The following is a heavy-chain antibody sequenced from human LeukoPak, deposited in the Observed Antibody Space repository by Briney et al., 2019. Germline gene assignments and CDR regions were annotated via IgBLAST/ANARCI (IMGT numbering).Heavy chain of an antibody. CDR2: ISGSGGST. V-gene: IGHV3-23*01. J-gene: IGHJ5*02. Sequence: GGSLRLSCAASGFTFSSYAMSWVRQAPGKGLEWVSAISGSGGSTYYADSVKGRFTISRDNSKNTLYLQMNSLRAEDTAVYYYAPGGVAAGIRWFDPWGQGTLVTVSS. CDR3: APGGVAAGIRWFDP. CDR1: GFTFSSYA. D-gene: IGHD6-13*01.